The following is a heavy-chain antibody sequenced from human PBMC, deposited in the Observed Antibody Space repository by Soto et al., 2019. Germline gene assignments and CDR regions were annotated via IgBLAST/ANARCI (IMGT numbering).Heavy chain of an antibody. CDR3: ARGLRFLEWLRGFDP. D-gene: IGHD3-3*01. V-gene: IGHV1-8*01. Sequence: QVQLVQSGAEVKKPGASVKVSCKASGYTFTSYDINWVRQATGQGLEWMGWMNPNSGNTGYAPKFQGRVTMTRNTSISTAYRELSSLSSEDTAVYYCARGLRFLEWLRGFDPWGQGTLVTVSS. CDR2: MNPNSGNT. CDR1: GYTFTSYD. J-gene: IGHJ5*02.